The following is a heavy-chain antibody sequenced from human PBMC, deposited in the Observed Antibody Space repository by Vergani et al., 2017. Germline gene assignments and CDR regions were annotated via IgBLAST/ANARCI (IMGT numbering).Heavy chain of an antibody. D-gene: IGHD3-3*01. CDR3: ARDGHYYDFWSGKNYYYYYMDV. Sequence: QVQLVQSGAEVKKPGSSVKVSCKASGGTFSSYAISWVRQAPGQGLEWMGGIIPIFGTANYAQKFQGRVTITADESTSTAYMGLSSLRSEDSAVYYCARDGHYYDFWSGKNYYYYYMDVWGKGTTVTVSS. V-gene: IGHV1-69*01. CDR2: IIPIFGTA. J-gene: IGHJ6*03. CDR1: GGTFSSYA.